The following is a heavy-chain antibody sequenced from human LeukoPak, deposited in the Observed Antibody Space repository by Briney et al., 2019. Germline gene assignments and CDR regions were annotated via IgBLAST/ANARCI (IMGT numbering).Heavy chain of an antibody. D-gene: IGHD3-10*01. CDR3: ARDGPGELLESYYYGMDV. Sequence: GASVKVSCKASGYTFTSYGISWVRQAPGQGLEWMGWISAYNGNTNYAQKLQGRVTMTTDTSTSTANMELRSLRSDDTAVYYCARDGPGELLESYYYGMDVWGQGTTVTVSS. CDR1: GYTFTSYG. V-gene: IGHV1-18*01. CDR2: ISAYNGNT. J-gene: IGHJ6*02.